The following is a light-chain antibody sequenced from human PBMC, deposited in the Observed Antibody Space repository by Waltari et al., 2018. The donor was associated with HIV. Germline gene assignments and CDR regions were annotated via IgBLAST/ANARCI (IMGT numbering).Light chain of an antibody. CDR1: SSNIGTTY. CDR2: ENN. J-gene: IGLJ2*01. Sequence: QSVLTQPPSVSAAPGQKVTISCSGSSSNIGTTYVSWYQQLPGTAPKLLIYENNKRPSGIPDRFSGSKSGTSATLGITGLQTGDEADYYCGTWDSSLSAVVFGGGTKLTVL. V-gene: IGLV1-51*02. CDR3: GTWDSSLSAVV.